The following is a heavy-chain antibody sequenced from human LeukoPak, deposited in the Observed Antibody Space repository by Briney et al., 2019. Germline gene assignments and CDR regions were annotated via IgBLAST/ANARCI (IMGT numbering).Heavy chain of an antibody. Sequence: GGSLRLSCAASGFTVSSNYMSWVRQAPGKGLEWVSVIYSGGSTYYADSVKGRFTISRDNSKNTLYLQMNSLRAEDTAVYYCAKASYYYDSSGLYYFDYWGQGTLVTVSS. CDR1: GFTVSSNY. J-gene: IGHJ4*02. V-gene: IGHV3-53*01. CDR2: IYSGGST. D-gene: IGHD3-22*01. CDR3: AKASYYYDSSGLYYFDY.